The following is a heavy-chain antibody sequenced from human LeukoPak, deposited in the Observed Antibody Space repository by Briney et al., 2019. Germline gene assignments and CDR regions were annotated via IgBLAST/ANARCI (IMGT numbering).Heavy chain of an antibody. J-gene: IGHJ4*02. CDR1: GGSISSGGYY. D-gene: IGHD5-12*01. V-gene: IGHV4-31*03. CDR3: ARDDTGGYDY. Sequence: SQTLSLTCTVSGGSISSGGYYWSWIRQHPGKGLEWIGYIYYSGSTYYNPSLKSRVTISVDTSKNQFSLKLSSVTAADTAVYYCARDDTGGYDYWGQGTLVTVSS. CDR2: IYYSGST.